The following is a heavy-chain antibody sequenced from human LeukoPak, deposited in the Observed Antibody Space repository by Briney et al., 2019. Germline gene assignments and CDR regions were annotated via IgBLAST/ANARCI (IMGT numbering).Heavy chain of an antibody. D-gene: IGHD6-13*01. Sequence: SETLSLTCTVSGGSISHSNYYWVWIRQPPGKGLEWIGSIYYNGNTYYSPSLKSRVTISIDTSKNQFSLKLNSVTAADTAVYYCARGRVRGGSAGPPFDYWGQGTLVTVSS. CDR3: ARGRVRGGSAGPPFDY. V-gene: IGHV4-39*07. J-gene: IGHJ4*02. CDR1: GGSISHSNYY. CDR2: IYYNGNT.